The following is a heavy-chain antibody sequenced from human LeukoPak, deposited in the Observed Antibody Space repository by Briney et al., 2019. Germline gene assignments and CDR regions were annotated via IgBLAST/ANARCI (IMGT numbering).Heavy chain of an antibody. V-gene: IGHV4-34*01. CDR3: ARGNCSSTSCYSGPFDI. D-gene: IGHD2-2*02. J-gene: IGHJ3*02. Sequence: SETLSLTCAVYGGSFSGYYWSWIRQPPGKGLEWIGEINHSGSTNYNPSLKSRVTISVDTSKNQFSLKLSSVTAADTAVYYCARGNCSSTSCYSGPFDIWGQGTMVTVSS. CDR2: INHSGST. CDR1: GGSFSGYY.